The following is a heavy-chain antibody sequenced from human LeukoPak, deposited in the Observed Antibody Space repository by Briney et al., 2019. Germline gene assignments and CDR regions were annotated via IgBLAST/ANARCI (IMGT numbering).Heavy chain of an antibody. V-gene: IGHV4-34*01. J-gene: IGHJ5*02. D-gene: IGHD3-9*01. CDR2: INHSGST. CDR3: ARLSILTGQFDP. Sequence: PSETLSLTCAVYGGSFSGYYWSWIRQPPGKGLEWIGEINHSGSTNYNPSLKSRVTISVDTSKNQFSLKLSSVTAADTAVYYCARLSILTGQFDPWGQGTLVTVSS. CDR1: GGSFSGYY.